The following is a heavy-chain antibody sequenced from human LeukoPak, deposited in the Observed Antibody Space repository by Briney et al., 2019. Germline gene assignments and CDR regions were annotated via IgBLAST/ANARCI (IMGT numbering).Heavy chain of an antibody. CDR3: ARHPFATPFDY. CDR2: MYETGHT. Sequence: SETLSLTCSVSGGSISGYYWSWIRQPPGQGLEWIGYMYETGHTMYNSSLKSRATMSLDTSKNHFSLRLTFVTAADTAVYYCARHPFATPFDYWGPGTLVTVSS. V-gene: IGHV4-59*08. J-gene: IGHJ4*02. CDR1: GGSISGYY. D-gene: IGHD2-15*01.